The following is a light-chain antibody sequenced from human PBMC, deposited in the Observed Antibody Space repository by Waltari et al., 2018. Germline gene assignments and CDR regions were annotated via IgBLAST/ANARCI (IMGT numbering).Light chain of an antibody. CDR1: QSLLHSNGYNY. CDR3: MQALQTPYT. J-gene: IGKJ2*01. CDR2: LGS. V-gene: IGKV2-28*01. Sequence: DIVMTQSPLSLPVTAGEPASISCRPSQSLLHSNGYNYFDWYLQKPGQSPQLLIYLGSNRASGVPDRFSGSGSGTDFTLKISRVEAEDVGVYYCMQALQTPYTFGQGTKLEIK.